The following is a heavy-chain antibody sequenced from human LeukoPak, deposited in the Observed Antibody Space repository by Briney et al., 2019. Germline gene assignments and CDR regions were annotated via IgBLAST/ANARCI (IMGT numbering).Heavy chain of an antibody. CDR3: AELGITMIGGV. Sequence: GGSLRLSCAASGFTFSSHWMHWVRQAPGKGLVWVSRINSDGSSTSYADSVKGRFTISRDNAKNSLYLQMNSLRAEDTAVYYCAELGITMIGGVWGKGTTVTISS. CDR1: GFTFSSHW. CDR2: INSDGSST. J-gene: IGHJ6*04. V-gene: IGHV3-74*01. D-gene: IGHD3-10*02.